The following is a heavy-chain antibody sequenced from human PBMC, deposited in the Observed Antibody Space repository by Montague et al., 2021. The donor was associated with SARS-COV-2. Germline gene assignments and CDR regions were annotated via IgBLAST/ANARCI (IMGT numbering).Heavy chain of an antibody. CDR1: GVSITSTNW. D-gene: IGHD4-11*01. CDR3: AGKVLTVPAEY. CDR2: ISYGGIA. J-gene: IGHJ4*02. V-gene: IGHV4-4*02. Sequence: SETLSLTCAVSGVSITSTNWWSLVRQPPGKGLEWIGEISYGGIATYNPSLKSRATISMDRSRNLFSLKLSSVTAADTAIYYCAGKVLTVPAEYWGQGTLVTVS.